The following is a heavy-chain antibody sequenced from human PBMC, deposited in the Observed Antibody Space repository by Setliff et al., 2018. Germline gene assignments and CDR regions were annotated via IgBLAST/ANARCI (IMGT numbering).Heavy chain of an antibody. CDR2: VFHTGST. CDR1: SGSFGSHY. V-gene: IGHV4-59*11. Sequence: PSETLSLTCSVSSGSFGSHYWNWMRQPPGKGLEWIGHVFHTGSTKYNPSLRSRVTISVDTSENYFSLRLTSVTAADTAVYYCARAPPSVPYGDYGPRQYFDLWGRGSLVTVSS. CDR3: ARAPPSVPYGDYGPRQYFDL. J-gene: IGHJ2*01. D-gene: IGHD4-17*01.